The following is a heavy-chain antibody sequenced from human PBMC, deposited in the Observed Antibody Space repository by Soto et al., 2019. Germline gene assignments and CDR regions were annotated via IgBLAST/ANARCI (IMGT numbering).Heavy chain of an antibody. Sequence: TGGSLRLSCAASGFTFISYGMHWVLQAPCKGLEWVAVIWYDGSNKYYADSVKGRFTISRDNAKNTLYLQMNSLRVEDTAVYYCARGRGYCSGSSCYVDFWGQGTLVTVSS. J-gene: IGHJ4*02. CDR2: IWYDGSNK. V-gene: IGHV3-33*01. D-gene: IGHD2-15*01. CDR1: GFTFISYG. CDR3: ARGRGYCSGSSCYVDF.